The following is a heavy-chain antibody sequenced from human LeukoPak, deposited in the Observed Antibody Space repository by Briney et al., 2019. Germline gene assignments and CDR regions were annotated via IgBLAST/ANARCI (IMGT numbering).Heavy chain of an antibody. V-gene: IGHV4-34*01. D-gene: IGHD5-18*01. CDR3: ARAPDTAMAPFDY. J-gene: IGHJ4*02. CDR2: INDSGST. Sequence: SETLSLTCAVYGGSLSGYYWNWIRQPPGKGLEWIGQINDSGSTNYNPSLKSRVTISVDTSKDQFSLKLSSVSAADTAVYYCARAPDTAMAPFDYWGQGTLVTVSS. CDR1: GGSLSGYY.